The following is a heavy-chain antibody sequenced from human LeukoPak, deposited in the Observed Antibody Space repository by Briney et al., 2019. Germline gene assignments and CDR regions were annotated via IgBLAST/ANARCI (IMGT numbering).Heavy chain of an antibody. D-gene: IGHD1-26*01. Sequence: GGSLRLSCAASGFTFSSYAMHWVRQAPGKGLEWVSVITYDGSNKYYADSVKGRFTISRDNSKNTLYLQMNSLRAEDTAVYYCARDRKIATHSGSYLLDYWGQGTLVTVSS. CDR3: ARDRKIATHSGSYLLDY. CDR2: ITYDGSNK. CDR1: GFTFSSYA. V-gene: IGHV3-30-3*01. J-gene: IGHJ4*02.